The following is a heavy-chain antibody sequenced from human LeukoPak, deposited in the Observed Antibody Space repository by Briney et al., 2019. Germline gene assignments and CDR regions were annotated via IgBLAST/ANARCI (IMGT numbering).Heavy chain of an antibody. D-gene: IGHD3-9*01. Sequence: PSETLSLTCTVSGGSIGSYYWSWIRQPPGKGLEWIGEINHSGSTNYNPSLKSRVTISVDTSKNQFSLKLSSVTAADTAVYYCARRLLRYFDWLLWTAYFDYWGQGTLVTVSS. V-gene: IGHV4-34*01. CDR3: ARRLLRYFDWLLWTAYFDY. CDR2: INHSGST. CDR1: GGSIGSYY. J-gene: IGHJ4*02.